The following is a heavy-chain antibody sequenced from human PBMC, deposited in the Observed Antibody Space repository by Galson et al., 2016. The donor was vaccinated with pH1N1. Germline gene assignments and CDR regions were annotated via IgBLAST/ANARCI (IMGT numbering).Heavy chain of an antibody. CDR3: ARNGYGDYVGYFYY. CDR1: GFSLSTSGVG. J-gene: IGHJ4*02. V-gene: IGHV2-5*02. Sequence: PALVKPTQTLTLTCTFSGFSLSTSGVGVGWTRQPPGKALEWLALIYWDDDKRYSPSLKSRLTITKDTSKNQVVLTMTNMDPVDTATYYCARNGYGDYVGYFYYWGQGTLVTVSS. D-gene: IGHD4-17*01. CDR2: IYWDDDK.